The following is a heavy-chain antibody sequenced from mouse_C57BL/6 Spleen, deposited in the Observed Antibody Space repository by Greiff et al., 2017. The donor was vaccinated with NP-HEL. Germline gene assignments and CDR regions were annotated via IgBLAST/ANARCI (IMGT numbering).Heavy chain of an antibody. CDR3: ARTGSSYGLFAY. CDR2: IDPSDSYT. J-gene: IGHJ3*01. D-gene: IGHD1-1*01. V-gene: IGHV1-69*01. CDR1: GYTFTSYW. Sequence: QVQLQQSGAELVMPGASVKLSCKASGYTFTSYWMHWVKQRPGQGLEWIGEIDPSDSYTNYNQKFKGKSTLTVDKSSSTAYMQLSSLTSEDSAVYYCARTGSSYGLFAYWGQGTLVTVSA.